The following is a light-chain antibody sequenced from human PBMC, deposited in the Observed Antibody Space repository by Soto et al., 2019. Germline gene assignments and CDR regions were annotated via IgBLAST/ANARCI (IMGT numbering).Light chain of an antibody. J-gene: IGLJ2*01. CDR2: EVS. Sequence: QSALTQPPSASGSPGQSVTISCTGTSSDVGGYNYVSWYQQHPGKAPKLMIYEVSKRPSGVPDRFPGSKSGNTASLTVSGLQAEDEADYYCSSYAGSNNLVFGGGTKQTVL. CDR3: SSYAGSNNLV. V-gene: IGLV2-8*01. CDR1: SSDVGGYNY.